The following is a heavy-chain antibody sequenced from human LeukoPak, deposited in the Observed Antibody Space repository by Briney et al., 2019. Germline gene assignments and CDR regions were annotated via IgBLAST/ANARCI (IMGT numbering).Heavy chain of an antibody. J-gene: IGHJ4*02. CDR3: ARVSSSSGNDY. CDR1: GFAFSSYA. D-gene: IGHD6-6*01. Sequence: PGGSLRLSCAASGFAFSSYAMHWVRQAPGKGLEYVSGISSKGGSTYYANSVKGRFTISRDNSKNTLYLQMGSLRAEDVAVYYCARVSSSSGNDYWGQGTLVTVSS. V-gene: IGHV3-64*01. CDR2: ISSKGGST.